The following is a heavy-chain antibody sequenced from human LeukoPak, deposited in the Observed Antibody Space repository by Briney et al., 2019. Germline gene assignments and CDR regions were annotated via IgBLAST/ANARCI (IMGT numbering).Heavy chain of an antibody. Sequence: TGGSLRLSCAASGFTFSNYGMHWVRQAPGKGLEWVALISYDGSNKYFADSVKGRFTISRDNSKNTLCLQMHSLRAEDTAVYYCAKDNVAAAGRYFDYWGQGTLVTVSS. D-gene: IGHD6-13*01. J-gene: IGHJ4*02. CDR3: AKDNVAAAGRYFDY. V-gene: IGHV3-30*18. CDR2: ISYDGSNK. CDR1: GFTFSNYG.